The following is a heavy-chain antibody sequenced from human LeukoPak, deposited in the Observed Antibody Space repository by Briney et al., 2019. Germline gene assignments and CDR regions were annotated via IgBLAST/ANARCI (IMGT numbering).Heavy chain of an antibody. CDR1: GGSISSSTYY. Sequence: SETLSLTCTVSGGSISSSTYYWGWIRQPPGKGLEWIGSIYYSGSTYYNPSLKSRVTISVDTSKNQFSLKLSSVTAADTAVYYCARQSPLLWFGENYYFDHWGQGALVTVSS. J-gene: IGHJ4*02. CDR2: IYYSGST. D-gene: IGHD3-10*01. CDR3: ARQSPLLWFGENYYFDH. V-gene: IGHV4-39*01.